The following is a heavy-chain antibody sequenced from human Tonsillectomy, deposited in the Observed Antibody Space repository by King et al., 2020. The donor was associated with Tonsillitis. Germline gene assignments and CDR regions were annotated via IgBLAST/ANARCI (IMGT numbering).Heavy chain of an antibody. Sequence: EQLVQSGGGVVQPGRSLRLSCAASGFTFSSYATHWVRQAPGKGLEWVAVISYDGSNKYYADSVKGRFTISRDNSKNTLYLQMNSLRAEDTAVYYCAREWYHYFDYWGQGTLVTVSS. V-gene: IGHV3-30-3*01. CDR1: GFTFSSYA. CDR3: AREWYHYFDY. J-gene: IGHJ4*02. D-gene: IGHD1-14*01. CDR2: ISYDGSNK.